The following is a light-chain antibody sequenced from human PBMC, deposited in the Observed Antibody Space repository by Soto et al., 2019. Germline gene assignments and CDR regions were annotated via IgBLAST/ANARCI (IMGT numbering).Light chain of an antibody. Sequence: IQLTQSPSSLSASVGDRVTITCRASQGISSYLAWYQKKPGKAPKLLIYAASTLQSGVPSRFSGSVSGTDFTLTISSLQPEDFATYYCQQLNSYPLTFGGGTKVEIK. CDR3: QQLNSYPLT. V-gene: IGKV1-9*01. CDR2: AAS. CDR1: QGISSY. J-gene: IGKJ4*01.